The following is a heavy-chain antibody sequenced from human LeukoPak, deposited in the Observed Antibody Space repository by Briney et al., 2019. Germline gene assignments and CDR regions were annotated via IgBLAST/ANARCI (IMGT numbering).Heavy chain of an antibody. CDR1: GGSFSGYY. CDR2: INHSGST. V-gene: IGHV4-34*01. CDR3: ARGYQLPEDY. D-gene: IGHD2-2*01. Sequence: MASETLSLTCAVYGGSFSGYYWSWIRQPPGKGLEWIGEINHSGSTNYNPSHKSRVTISVDTSKNQFSLKLSSVTAADTAVYYCARGYQLPEDYWGQGTLVTVSS. J-gene: IGHJ4*02.